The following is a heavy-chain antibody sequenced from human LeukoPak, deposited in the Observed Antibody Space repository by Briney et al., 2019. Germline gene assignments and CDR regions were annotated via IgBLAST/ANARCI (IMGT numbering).Heavy chain of an antibody. CDR2: IKQDGSEK. D-gene: IGHD3-22*01. J-gene: IGHJ3*02. Sequence: GGSLRLSCAASGFTFSSYSMNWVRQAPGKGLEWVANIKQDGSEKYYVDSVKGRFTISRDNAKNSLYLQMNSLRAEDTAVYYCARVRITMIVVVIPLGFGIWGQGTMVTVSS. CDR1: GFTFSSYS. CDR3: ARVRITMIVVVIPLGFGI. V-gene: IGHV3-7*01.